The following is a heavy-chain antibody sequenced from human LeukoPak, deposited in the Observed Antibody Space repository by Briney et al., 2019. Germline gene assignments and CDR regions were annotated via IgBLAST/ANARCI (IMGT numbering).Heavy chain of an antibody. CDR1: GFTFGSYW. J-gene: IGHJ6*02. CDR3: ARHLSWAPSYAMDV. V-gene: IGHV3-74*01. D-gene: IGHD1-26*01. Sequence: GGSLRLSCAASGFTFGSYWMHWVRQAPGKGLVWVSRINSDGSSTNYADSVKGRFTISRDNANNTLYLQMNSLRAEDTAVYYCARHLSWAPSYAMDVWGQGTTVTVSS. CDR2: INSDGSST.